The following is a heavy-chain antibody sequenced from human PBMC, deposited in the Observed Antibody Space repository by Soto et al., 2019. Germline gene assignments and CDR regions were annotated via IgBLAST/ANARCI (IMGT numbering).Heavy chain of an antibody. Sequence: ASVKVSCKTSGYTFTDYAILWVRQAPGQALEWLGWIAAGNGNTRFSQKFQGRVTITRDTSATTAYMELTSLRSEDTAVYYCAKGSRMWTPDYWGQGTLVTVSS. CDR1: GYTFTDYA. V-gene: IGHV1-3*01. CDR3: AKGSRMWTPDY. J-gene: IGHJ4*02. D-gene: IGHD2-21*01. CDR2: IAAGNGNT.